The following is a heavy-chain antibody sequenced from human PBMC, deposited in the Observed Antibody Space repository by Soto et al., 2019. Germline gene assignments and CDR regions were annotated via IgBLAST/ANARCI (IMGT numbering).Heavy chain of an antibody. CDR3: ARCILSSYYDFWSGYFFDY. V-gene: IGHV4-39*01. J-gene: IGHJ4*02. Sequence: VSDPGTFAADVLTGGIYCSHYSRPPPHSRLEWIGSIYYSGSTYYNPSLKSRVTISVDTSKNQFSLKLSSVTAADTAVYYCARCILSSYYDFWSGYFFDYWGQGTLVTVSS. D-gene: IGHD3-3*01. CDR2: IYYSGST. CDR1: ADVLTGGIYC.